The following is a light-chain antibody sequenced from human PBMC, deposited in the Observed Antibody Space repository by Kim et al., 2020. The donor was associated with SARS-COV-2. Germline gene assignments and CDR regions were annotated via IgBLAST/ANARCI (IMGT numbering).Light chain of an antibody. CDR3: QQYNNRYT. V-gene: IGKV3-15*01. Sequence: EIVMTQSPATLSVSPGEGATLSCRASQSVSSNLTWYQQKPGQAPRLLIYGASIRAAGIPARFSGSGSGTEFTLTITSLQSEDFGVYYCQQYNNRYTFGQGTKLEI. CDR2: GAS. J-gene: IGKJ2*01. CDR1: QSVSSN.